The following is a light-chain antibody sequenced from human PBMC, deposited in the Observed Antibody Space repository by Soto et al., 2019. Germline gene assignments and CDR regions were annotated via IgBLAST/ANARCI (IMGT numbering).Light chain of an antibody. J-gene: IGKJ5*01. CDR3: QQRSNSPPT. CDR1: QSVSSN. V-gene: IGKV3-11*01. CDR2: GAS. Sequence: IVLPLSPAHLSVSPGERATLSCRASQSVSSNLAWYQQKPGQAPRLLIYGASTRATGIPARFSGSGCGTDFTLSISSLEPEDFAVYYCQQRSNSPPTFGQGTRLEIK.